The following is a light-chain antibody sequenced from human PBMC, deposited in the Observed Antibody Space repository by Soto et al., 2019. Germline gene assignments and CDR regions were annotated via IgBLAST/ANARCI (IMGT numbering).Light chain of an antibody. V-gene: IGKV3-20*01. CDR2: GAS. J-gene: IGKJ1*01. Sequence: EVVLTQSPGTLSLSPGERATLSCRASQSISSSTLAWSQQKPGQAPRLLVYGASNRATGIPARFSGSGSGTDFTLTISRLEPEDFAVYYCHQYGSSPWTFGQGTKVEIK. CDR3: HQYGSSPWT. CDR1: QSISSST.